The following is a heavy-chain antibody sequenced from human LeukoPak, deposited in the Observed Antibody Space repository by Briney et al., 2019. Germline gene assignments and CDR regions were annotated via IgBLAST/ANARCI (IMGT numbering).Heavy chain of an antibody. CDR3: AINQYDFWSGYLDY. CDR1: GFTFSSYA. Sequence: GGSLRLSCAASGFTFSSYAMHWVRQAPGKGLEWVSAISGSGGSTYYADSVKGRFTISRDNSKNTLYLQMNSLRAEDTAVYYCAINQYDFWSGYLDYWGQGTLVTVSS. J-gene: IGHJ4*02. CDR2: ISGSGGST. D-gene: IGHD3-3*01. V-gene: IGHV3-23*01.